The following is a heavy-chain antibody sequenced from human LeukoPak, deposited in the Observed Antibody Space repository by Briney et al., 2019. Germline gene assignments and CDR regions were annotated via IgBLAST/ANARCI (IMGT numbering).Heavy chain of an antibody. J-gene: IGHJ3*02. CDR2: ISSTSSYI. Sequence: PGGSLRLSCAASGFTFSSYTMNWVRQSPGKGLEWVSSISSTSSYIYYADSVKGRFTISRDNAKNSLSLQMNSLRAEDTAVYYCAREVPTDTFDIWGRGTVVTVPS. D-gene: IGHD4-17*01. CDR3: AREVPTDTFDI. V-gene: IGHV3-21*01. CDR1: GFTFSSYT.